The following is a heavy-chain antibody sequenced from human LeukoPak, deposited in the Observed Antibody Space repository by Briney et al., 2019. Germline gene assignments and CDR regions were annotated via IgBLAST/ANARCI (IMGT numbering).Heavy chain of an antibody. Sequence: SETLSLTCTVSGGSISSYYWSWIRQPPGKGLEWIGYIYYSGSTDSNPSLKSRVTISVATSKNQISLKLSSVTAADTAVYYCARTYCRGGSCHFDYWGQGTLVTVSS. J-gene: IGHJ4*02. CDR2: IYYSGST. CDR3: ARTYCRGGSCHFDY. CDR1: GGSISSYY. D-gene: IGHD2-15*01. V-gene: IGHV4-59*08.